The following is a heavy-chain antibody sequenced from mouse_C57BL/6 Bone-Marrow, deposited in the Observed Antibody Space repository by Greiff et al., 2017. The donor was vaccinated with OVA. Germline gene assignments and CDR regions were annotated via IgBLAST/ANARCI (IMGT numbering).Heavy chain of an antibody. V-gene: IGHV1-50*01. CDR3: ALWLRRYYFDY. J-gene: IGHJ2*01. Sequence: QVQLQQSGAELVKPGASVKLSCKASGYTFTSYWMQWVKQRPGQGLEWIGEIDPSDSYTNYNQKFKGKATLTVDTSSSAAYMQLSSLTSEDSAVYYCALWLRRYYFDYWGQGTTLTVSS. CDR1: GYTFTSYW. D-gene: IGHD2-2*01. CDR2: IDPSDSYT.